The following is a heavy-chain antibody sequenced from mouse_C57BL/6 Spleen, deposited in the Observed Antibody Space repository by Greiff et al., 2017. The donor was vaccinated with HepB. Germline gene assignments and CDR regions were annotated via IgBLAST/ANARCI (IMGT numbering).Heavy chain of an antibody. D-gene: IGHD2-2*01. CDR2: IDPETGGT. V-gene: IGHV1-15*01. Sequence: VKLQESGAELVRPGASVTLSCKASGYTFTDYEMHWVKQTPVHGLEWIGAIDPETGGTAYNQKFKGKAILTADKSSSTAYMELRSLTSEESAVYYCTKEEVYYGYEGFAYWGQGTLVTVSA. J-gene: IGHJ3*01. CDR1: GYTFTDYE. CDR3: TKEEVYYGYEGFAY.